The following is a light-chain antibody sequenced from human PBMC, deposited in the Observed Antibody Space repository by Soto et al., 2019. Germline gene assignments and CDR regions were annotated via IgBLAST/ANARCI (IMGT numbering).Light chain of an antibody. Sequence: DIQMTQSPSTLSASVGDRVTITCRASQSINDGLAWYQQKPGKAPNLLIYKASSLESGVPSRFSGSASGTEFTLTISSLETDDFAAYYCQQYNSYSTFGQGTKVEIK. CDR2: KAS. CDR3: QQYNSYST. V-gene: IGKV1-5*03. J-gene: IGKJ1*01. CDR1: QSINDG.